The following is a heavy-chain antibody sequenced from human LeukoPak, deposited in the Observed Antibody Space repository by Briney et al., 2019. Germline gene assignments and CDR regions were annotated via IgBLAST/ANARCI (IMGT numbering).Heavy chain of an antibody. Sequence: PGGSLRLSCAGSGITFSNAWMSWVRQAPGKGLEWVSGISGSGDNTYYADSVKGRFTISRDSSKNTLYVQVNSLGTEDTAAYYCAKGSYYDSSGSFYFDYWGQGTLVTVSS. CDR3: AKGSYYDSSGSFYFDY. V-gene: IGHV3-23*01. J-gene: IGHJ4*02. CDR1: GITFSNAW. CDR2: ISGSGDNT. D-gene: IGHD3-22*01.